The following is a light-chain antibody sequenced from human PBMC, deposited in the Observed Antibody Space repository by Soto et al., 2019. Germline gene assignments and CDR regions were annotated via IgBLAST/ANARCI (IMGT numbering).Light chain of an antibody. CDR1: SPNIGAGYD. V-gene: IGLV1-40*01. J-gene: IGLJ3*02. CDR2: TNT. CDR3: QSYDSSLSSWV. Sequence: QSVLTQPPSVSGAPGQRVTISCTGSSPNIGAGYDVHWYQQLPGTAPKLLIYTNTNRPSGVPDRFSGSKSGTSASLAITGLQAEDETDYYCQSYDSSLSSWVFGGGTKLTVL.